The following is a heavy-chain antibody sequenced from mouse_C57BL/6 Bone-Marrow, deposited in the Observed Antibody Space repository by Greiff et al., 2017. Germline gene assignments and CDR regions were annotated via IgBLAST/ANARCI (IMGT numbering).Heavy chain of an antibody. CDR1: GYTFTSYW. Sequence: QVQLQQSGAELVMPGASVKLSCKASGYTFTSYWMHWVKRRPGQGLEWIGEIDPSDSYTNYNQKFKGKSTLTVDKSSSTAYMQLSSLTSEDSAVYYCAREGDGYPAWFAYWGQGTLVTVSA. V-gene: IGHV1-69*01. J-gene: IGHJ3*01. D-gene: IGHD2-3*01. CDR3: AREGDGYPAWFAY. CDR2: IDPSDSYT.